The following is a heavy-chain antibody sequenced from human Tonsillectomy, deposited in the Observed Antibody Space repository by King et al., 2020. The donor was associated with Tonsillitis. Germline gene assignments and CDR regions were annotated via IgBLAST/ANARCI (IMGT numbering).Heavy chain of an antibody. D-gene: IGHD6-19*01. Sequence: QLQESGPGLVKPSETLSLTCTVSGGSISSYYWSWIRQPAGKGLEWIGRIYTSGSTNYNPSLKSRVTMSVDTSKNQFSLKLSSVTAADTGVYYCARDWEWLVPRGRAFDIWGQGTMVTVSS. CDR2: IYTSGST. J-gene: IGHJ3*02. V-gene: IGHV4-4*07. CDR1: GGSISSYY. CDR3: ARDWEWLVPRGRAFDI.